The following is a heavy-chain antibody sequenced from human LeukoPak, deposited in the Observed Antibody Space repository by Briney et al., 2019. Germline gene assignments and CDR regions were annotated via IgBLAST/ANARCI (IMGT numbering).Heavy chain of an antibody. V-gene: IGHV3-11*04. D-gene: IGHD3-3*01. Sequence: GGSLRLSCAASGFTFSDHFMSRIRQASGKGLKWVSFISSSGFTISYAHSVKGRFTLSRDNSQNTLYLQMNSLRAEDTAVYYCAREGGGFWDPGRTTEYYYGMDVWGQGTTATVSS. CDR1: GFTFSDHF. J-gene: IGHJ6*02. CDR3: AREGGGFWDPGRTTEYYYGMDV. CDR2: ISSSGFTI.